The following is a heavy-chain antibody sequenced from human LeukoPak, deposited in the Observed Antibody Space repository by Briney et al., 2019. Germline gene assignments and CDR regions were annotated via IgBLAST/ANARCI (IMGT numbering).Heavy chain of an antibody. J-gene: IGHJ4*02. CDR3: AKGPSLDC. CDR1: GFTFSSYG. V-gene: IGHV3-30*18. CDR2: ISYDGSNK. Sequence: GRSLRLSCAASGFTFSSYGMHWVRQAPGKGLEWVAVISYDGSNKYYADSVKGRFTISRDNSKNTLYLQMNSLRAEDTAVYYCAKGPSLDCWGQGTLVTVSS. D-gene: IGHD3-16*02.